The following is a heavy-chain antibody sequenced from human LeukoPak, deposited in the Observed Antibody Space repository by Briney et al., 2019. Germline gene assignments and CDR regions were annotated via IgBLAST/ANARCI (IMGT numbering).Heavy chain of an antibody. CDR2: IYSSGAT. CDR1: GGSINSYY. Sequence: SETLSLTCTVSGGSINSYYWSWIRQPAGKGLEWIGRIYSSGATNYNPSLKSRVTMSVDTSKNQFSLKLNSVTAADTAVYFCARVSSRWSYYFDYWGQGTLVTVSS. J-gene: IGHJ4*02. V-gene: IGHV4-4*07. CDR3: ARVSSRWSYYFDY. D-gene: IGHD6-19*01.